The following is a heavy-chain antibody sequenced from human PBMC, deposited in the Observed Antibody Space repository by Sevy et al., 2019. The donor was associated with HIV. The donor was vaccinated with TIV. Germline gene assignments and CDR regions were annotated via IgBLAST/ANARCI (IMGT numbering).Heavy chain of an antibody. J-gene: IGHJ4*02. V-gene: IGHV3-21*01. D-gene: IGHD3-16*02. CDR1: GFTFSSYS. Sequence: GESLKISCAASGFTFSSYSMNWVRQAPGKGLEWVSSISSSSSYIYYADSVKGRFTISRDNAKNSLYLQMNSLRAEDTAVYYCARSSRLGELSTTLLDYWGQGTLVTVSS. CDR2: ISSSSSYI. CDR3: ARSSRLGELSTTLLDY.